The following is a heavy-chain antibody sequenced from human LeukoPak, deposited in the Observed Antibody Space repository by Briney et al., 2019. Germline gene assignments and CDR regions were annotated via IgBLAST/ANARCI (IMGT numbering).Heavy chain of an antibody. Sequence: PSETLSLTCTVSGYSISSGYYWGWIRQPPGKGLEWIGSIYHSGSTYYNPSLKSRVTISVDTSKNQFSLKLSSVTAADTAVYYCARRRASRAIVVVITSPFDYWGQGTLVTVSS. CDR3: ARRRASRAIVVVITSPFDY. CDR2: IYHSGST. V-gene: IGHV4-38-2*02. D-gene: IGHD3-22*01. CDR1: GYSISSGYY. J-gene: IGHJ4*02.